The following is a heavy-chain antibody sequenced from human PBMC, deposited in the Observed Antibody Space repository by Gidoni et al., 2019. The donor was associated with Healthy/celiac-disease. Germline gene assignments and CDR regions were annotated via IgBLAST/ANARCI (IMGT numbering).Heavy chain of an antibody. CDR2: ISYDGSNK. V-gene: IGHV3-30*18. CDR3: AKDSGDSDYYGMDV. CDR1: GFPFSSYG. J-gene: IGHJ6*02. Sequence: QVQLVESGGGVVQPGRSLRLSCAASGFPFSSYGMHWVRQAPGKGLEWVAVISYDGSNKYYADSVKGRFTISRDNSKNTLYLQMNSLRAEDTAVYYCAKDSGDSDYYGMDVWGQGTTVTVSS. D-gene: IGHD6-25*01.